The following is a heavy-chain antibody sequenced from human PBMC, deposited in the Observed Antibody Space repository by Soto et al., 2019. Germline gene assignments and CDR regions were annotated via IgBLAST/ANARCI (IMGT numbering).Heavy chain of an antibody. CDR2: IYHSGGT. D-gene: IGHD3-22*01. CDR3: ARDSRSGYYLDY. Sequence: QLQLQESGSGLVKPSQTLSLTCAVSGDSISSGGYSWNWIRQPPGKGLEWIGYIYHSGGTDYNPSLKSQVTITVDSSNNQFSLKLSSVTAADTAVYYCARDSRSGYYLDYWGQGTLVTVSS. V-gene: IGHV4-30-2*01. CDR1: GDSISSGGYS. J-gene: IGHJ4*02.